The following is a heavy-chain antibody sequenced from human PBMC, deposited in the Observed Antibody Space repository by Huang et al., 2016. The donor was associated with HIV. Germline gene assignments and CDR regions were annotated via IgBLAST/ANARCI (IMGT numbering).Heavy chain of an antibody. CDR3: ARLPGSITMIRGVITDPY. CDR2: IYYSGSN. J-gene: IGHJ4*02. CDR1: GGSIRSDNYY. Sequence: QLQLQESGPGLVKPSETLSLTCTVSGGSIRSDNYYWGWIRQPPGKGLEWIGSIYYSGSNYYNPALKGRVTITVDTSKNHVSLRMRSVTAADTAVYYCARLPGSITMIRGVITDPYWGQGTLVTVSS. V-gene: IGHV4-39*02. D-gene: IGHD3-10*01.